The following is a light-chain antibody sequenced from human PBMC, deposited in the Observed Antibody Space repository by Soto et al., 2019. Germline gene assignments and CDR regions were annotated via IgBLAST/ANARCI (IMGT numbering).Light chain of an antibody. CDR3: QQYDKWPPIT. V-gene: IGKV3-15*01. J-gene: IGKJ5*01. CDR2: DSS. Sequence: EIVMTQSPATLSVSPGERATLSCRASQSISRGLAWYQQEPGQAPSLLIYDSSSRATGIPARFSGSGSGTEYTLAIGSLQSEDFAVYYCQQYDKWPPITFGQGTRLEIK. CDR1: QSISRG.